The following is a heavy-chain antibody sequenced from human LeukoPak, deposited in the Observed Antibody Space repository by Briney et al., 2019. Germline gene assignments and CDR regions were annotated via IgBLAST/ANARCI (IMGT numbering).Heavy chain of an antibody. J-gene: IGHJ4*02. CDR3: VRPTEDNYYFL. CDR2: INKDGSEK. D-gene: IGHD3-3*01. V-gene: IGHV3-7*01. CDR1: GITFSMFY. Sequence: GWSLRLSCAASGITFSMFYMSWVRQAPGKGLEGVAGINKDGSEKYYVDSVKGRFTISRDNAENSLYLQMNSLRAEDTAVYYCVRPTEDNYYFLWGQGTLVAVPS.